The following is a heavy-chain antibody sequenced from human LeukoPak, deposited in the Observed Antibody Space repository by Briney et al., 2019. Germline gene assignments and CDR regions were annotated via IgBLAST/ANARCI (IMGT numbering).Heavy chain of an antibody. J-gene: IGHJ5*02. Sequence: PSETLSLTCTVSGGFISSSHSYWGWIRQPPGKGLEWIGNIYYSGSTYYSPSLKSRVTISVDTSNKFSLKLSSVTAADTAVYYCARGTVGYCSGGSCQGWFDPWGQGTLVTVSS. V-gene: IGHV4-39*07. CDR1: GGFISSSHSY. D-gene: IGHD2-15*01. CDR2: IYYSGST. CDR3: ARGTVGYCSGGSCQGWFDP.